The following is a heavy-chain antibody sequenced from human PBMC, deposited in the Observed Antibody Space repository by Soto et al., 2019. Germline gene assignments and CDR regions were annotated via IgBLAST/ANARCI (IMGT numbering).Heavy chain of an antibody. CDR3: VKERYVQLWLEDYGMDV. CDR1: AFTFSSYR. Sequence: QVQLVESGGGVVQTGRSLRLSCAASAFTFSSYRIHWVRQAPGKGLDWVAVISYDASDKYYADSVKGRFTISRDNSKNTLYLQMNSLRAEDTAVYYCVKERYVQLWLEDYGMDVWGQGTTVTVSS. D-gene: IGHD5-18*01. V-gene: IGHV3-30*18. CDR2: ISYDASDK. J-gene: IGHJ6*02.